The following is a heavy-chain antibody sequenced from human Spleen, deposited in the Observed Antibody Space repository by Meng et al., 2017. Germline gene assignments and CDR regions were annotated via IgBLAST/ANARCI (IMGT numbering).Heavy chain of an antibody. CDR3: ARDHDPGYFDY. CDR2: ITHDGSNK. D-gene: IGHD1-1*01. J-gene: IGHJ4*02. V-gene: IGHV3-30-3*01. CDR1: GFTFSTYA. Sequence: QVQLVESGGGVVQPGRSLRLSCAASGFTFSTYAMHWVRQAPGKGLEWVAVITHDGSNKYYADSVKGRFTVSSDKSKNTLYLQMNSLRPEDTAVYYCARDHDPGYFDYWGQGTLVTVSS.